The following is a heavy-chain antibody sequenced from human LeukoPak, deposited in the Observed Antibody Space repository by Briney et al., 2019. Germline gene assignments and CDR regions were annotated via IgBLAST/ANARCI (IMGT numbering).Heavy chain of an antibody. D-gene: IGHD3-22*01. CDR1: RGSISSSSYY. J-gene: IGHJ3*02. CDR3: ASDSSGYYDPYAFDI. CDR2: IYYSGST. V-gene: IGHV4-39*01. Sequence: SETLSLTCTVSRGSISSSSYYWGWIRQPPGKGLEWIGSIYYSGSTYYNPSLKSRVTISVDTSKNQFSLKLSSVTAADTAVYYCASDSSGYYDPYAFDIWGQGTMVTVS.